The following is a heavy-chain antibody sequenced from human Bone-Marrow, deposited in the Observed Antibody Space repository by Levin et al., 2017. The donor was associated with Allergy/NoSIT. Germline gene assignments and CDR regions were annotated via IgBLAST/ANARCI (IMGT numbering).Heavy chain of an antibody. Sequence: AASVKVSCTASGFTFNKYGLTWVRQAPGKGLEWVASIGGSGIDSNYADSVRGRFTITRDMNMIFLQMNSLRVEDTAIYYCAKDPMWDRYNFDMDVWGQGTSVIVSS. J-gene: IGHJ6*01. CDR1: GFTFNKYG. V-gene: IGHV3-23*01. D-gene: IGHD1-26*01. CDR3: AKDPMWDRYNFDMDV. CDR2: IGGSGIDS.